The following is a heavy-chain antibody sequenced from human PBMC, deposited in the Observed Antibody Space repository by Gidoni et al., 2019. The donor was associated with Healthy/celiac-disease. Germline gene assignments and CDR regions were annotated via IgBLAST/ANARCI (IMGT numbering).Heavy chain of an antibody. CDR1: GGSISSYY. D-gene: IGHD2-21*01. V-gene: IGHV4-59*01. J-gene: IGHJ6*02. Sequence: GGSISSYYWSWIRQPPGKGLEWIGYIYYSGSTNYNPSRKSRVTISVDTSKNQFSLKLSSVTAADTAVYYCARVPAYCGGDCYIYGMDVWGQGTTVTVSS. CDR2: IYYSGST. CDR3: ARVPAYCGGDCYIYGMDV.